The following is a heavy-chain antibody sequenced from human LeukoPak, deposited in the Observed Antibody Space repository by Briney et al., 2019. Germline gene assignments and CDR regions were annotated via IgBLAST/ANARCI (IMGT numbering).Heavy chain of an antibody. Sequence: SETLSLTCTVSFGSIGSYYWSWIRQPPGKGLEWIGSIYYSGNTYYNASLKSQVSISIDTSKNQFSLRLTSVTAADTAVYYCARQTGSGLFILPGGQGTLVTVSS. CDR1: FGSIGSYY. D-gene: IGHD3/OR15-3a*01. V-gene: IGHV4-59*04. J-gene: IGHJ4*02. CDR2: IYYSGNT. CDR3: ARQTGSGLFILP.